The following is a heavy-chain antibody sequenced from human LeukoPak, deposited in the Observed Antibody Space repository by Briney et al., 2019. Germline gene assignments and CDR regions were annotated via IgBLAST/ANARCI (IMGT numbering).Heavy chain of an antibody. J-gene: IGHJ4*02. D-gene: IGHD3-9*01. CDR1: GFTFSDYY. V-gene: IGHV3-23*01. CDR3: AKVPYYDILTGFDY. Sequence: GGSLRLSCAASGFTFSDYYMSWIRQAPGKGLEWVSAISGSGGSTYYADSVKGRFTISRDNSKNTLYLQMNSLRAEDTAVYYCAKVPYYDILTGFDYWGQGTLVTVSS. CDR2: ISGSGGST.